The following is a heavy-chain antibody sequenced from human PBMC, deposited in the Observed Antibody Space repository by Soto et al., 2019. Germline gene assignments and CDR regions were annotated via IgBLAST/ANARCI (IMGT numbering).Heavy chain of an antibody. CDR2: IMPVFPTP. CDR1: GGTFSTSA. Sequence: QVQLVQSGAEVKKPGSSVKVSCKASGGTFSTSAISWVRQAPGQGLEWVGGIMPVFPTPDYAQNFQGRVTITADKSTTTADLELTSLRADYTAVYYCARDKDRLQLGGNYYYILDVWGQGTAITVSS. J-gene: IGHJ6*02. D-gene: IGHD1-1*01. CDR3: ARDKDRLQLGGNYYYILDV. V-gene: IGHV1-69*14.